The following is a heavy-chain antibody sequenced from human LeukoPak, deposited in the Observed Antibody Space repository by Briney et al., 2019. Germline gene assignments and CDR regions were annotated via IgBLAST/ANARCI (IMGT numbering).Heavy chain of an antibody. V-gene: IGHV1-8*02. D-gene: IGHD3-10*01. J-gene: IGHJ4*02. CDR1: GGTFSSYA. CDR3: ASHTYYYSSGSFAY. Sequence: ASVKVSCKASGGTFSSYAISWVRQAPGQGPEWMGWMNPSSGNTGYAQRFQGRVTMTRDTSINTAYLELSSLRSEDTAVYYCASHTYYYSSGSFAYWGQGTLVTVSS. CDR2: MNPSSGNT.